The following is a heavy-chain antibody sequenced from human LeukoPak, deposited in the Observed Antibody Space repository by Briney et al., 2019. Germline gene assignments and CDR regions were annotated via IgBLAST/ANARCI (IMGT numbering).Heavy chain of an antibody. V-gene: IGHV4-34*01. CDR3: ARGGRGHCSSTSCYRRWFDP. CDR2: INHSAST. J-gene: IGHJ5*02. Sequence: PSETLSLTCAVYGGSFSGYYWSWIRQPPGKGLEWIGEINHSASTNYNPSLKSRVTISVDTSKNQFSLKLSSVTAADTAVYYCARGGRGHCSSTSCYRRWFDPWGQGTLVTVSS. D-gene: IGHD2-2*01. CDR1: GGSFSGYY.